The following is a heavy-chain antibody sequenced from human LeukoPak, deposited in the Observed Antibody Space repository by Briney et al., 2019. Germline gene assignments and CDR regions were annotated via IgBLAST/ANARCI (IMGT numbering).Heavy chain of an antibody. D-gene: IGHD1-7*01. CDR1: GFTFSTYN. CDR3: AKDRVVYNWNYAYYFDD. CDR2: ITSSSAYT. V-gene: IGHV3-21*01. Sequence: PGGSLRLSCAASGFTFSTYNMNWVRQTPGKGLEWVSSITSSSAYTFYADSVRGRFTISRDNSKNTLYLQMNSLRAEDTAVYYCAKDRVVYNWNYAYYFDDWGQGTLVTVSS. J-gene: IGHJ4*02.